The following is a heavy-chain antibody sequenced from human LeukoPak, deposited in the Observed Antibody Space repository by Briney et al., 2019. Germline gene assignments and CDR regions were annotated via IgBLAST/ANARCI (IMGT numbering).Heavy chain of an antibody. Sequence: ASVKVSCKASGYTFTGYYIHWVRQAPGQGLEWMGWINPNSGGTNFAQKFLGRVTMTRDTSISTAYMELSRLRSDDTAVYYCARGEYYYYYYMDVWGKGTTVTVSS. D-gene: IGHD1-26*01. V-gene: IGHV1-2*02. J-gene: IGHJ6*03. CDR3: ARGEYYYYYYMDV. CDR2: INPNSGGT. CDR1: GYTFTGYY.